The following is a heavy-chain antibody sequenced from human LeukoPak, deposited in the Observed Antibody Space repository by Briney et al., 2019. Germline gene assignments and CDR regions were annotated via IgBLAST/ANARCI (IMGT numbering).Heavy chain of an antibody. CDR2: IYYSGST. J-gene: IGHJ4*02. Sequence: TSETLSLTCTVSGGSISSSSYYWGWIRQPPGQGLEWIGSIYYSGSTYYNPSLKSRVTISVDTSKNQFSLKLSSVTAADTAVYYCARHLGPPQTYSSGWPTYTFDYWGQGTLVTVSS. CDR3: ARHLGPPQTYSSGWPTYTFDY. V-gene: IGHV4-39*01. D-gene: IGHD6-19*01. CDR1: GGSISSSSYY.